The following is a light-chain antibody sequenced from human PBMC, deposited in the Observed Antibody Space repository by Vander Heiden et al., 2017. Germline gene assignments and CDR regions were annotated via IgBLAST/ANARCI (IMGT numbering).Light chain of an antibody. CDR1: SSDVGRYND. J-gene: IGLJ2*01. CDR2: EVS. V-gene: IGLV2-14*01. Sequence: QSALTQPASVSGSPGQSLTISCTGTSSDVGRYNDVSWYQQHPGKAPKLMIYEVSTRPSGVSNRFSGSKSGNTASLTISGLQAEDEADYYCSSYTSSSTLDVVFGGGTKLTVL. CDR3: SSYTSSSTLDVV.